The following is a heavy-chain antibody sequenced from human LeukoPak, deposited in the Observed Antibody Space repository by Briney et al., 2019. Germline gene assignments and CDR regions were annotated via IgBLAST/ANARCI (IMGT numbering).Heavy chain of an antibody. D-gene: IGHD3-16*01. CDR2: INGDGSST. J-gene: IGHJ6*03. Sequence: SGGSLRLSCAASGFTFSSYWMHWVRHAPGKGLVWVSRINGDGSSTAYADSVKGRFTISRDISKNTLYLQMNSLRAEDTAVYSCGKNEAMTTFRGDRRYYYMAVWGKGATVTVSS. CDR3: GKNEAMTTFRGDRRYYYMAV. V-gene: IGHV3-74*01. CDR1: GFTFSSYW.